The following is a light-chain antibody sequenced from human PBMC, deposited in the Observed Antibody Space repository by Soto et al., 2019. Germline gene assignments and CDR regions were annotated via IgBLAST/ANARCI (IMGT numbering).Light chain of an antibody. CDR1: QSISTW. CDR2: DAS. V-gene: IGKV1-5*01. CDR3: QQYNSYPYT. J-gene: IGKJ2*01. Sequence: DIQMTQSPSTVSASVGDGVTITCRASQSISTWLAWYQQKPGKAPNLLIYDASTLESGGPSGFSGSGSGTEFTLTISSLQPDDSATYYCQQYNSYPYTFGEG.